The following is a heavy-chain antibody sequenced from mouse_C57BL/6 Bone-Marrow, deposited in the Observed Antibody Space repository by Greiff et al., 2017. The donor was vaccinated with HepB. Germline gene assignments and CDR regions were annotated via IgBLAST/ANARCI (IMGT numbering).Heavy chain of an antibody. D-gene: IGHD1-1*01. Sequence: VQLQQSGPELVKPGASVKISCKASGYSFTSYYIHWVKQRPGQGLEWIGWIYPGSGNTKYNEKFKGKATLTADTSSSTAYMQLSSLTSEDSAVYYCARGDYYYGSSWYWYFDVWGTGTTVTVSS. J-gene: IGHJ1*03. V-gene: IGHV1-66*01. CDR1: GYSFTSYY. CDR3: ARGDYYYGSSWYWYFDV. CDR2: IYPGSGNT.